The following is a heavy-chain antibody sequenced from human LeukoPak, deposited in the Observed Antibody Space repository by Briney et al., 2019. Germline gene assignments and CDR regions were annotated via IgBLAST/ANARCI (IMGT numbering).Heavy chain of an antibody. V-gene: IGHV3-7*01. D-gene: IGHD3-10*01. CDR2: IKQDGSEK. CDR3: ASSPPFGGDGWFDP. CDR1: GFTFSSYW. Sequence: PGGSLRLSCAASGFTFSSYWMSWVRQAPGKGLEWVANIKQDGSEKYYMDSVKGRFTISRDNAKNSLYLQMNSLRAEDTAVYYCASSPPFGGDGWFDPWGQGTLVTVSS. J-gene: IGHJ5*02.